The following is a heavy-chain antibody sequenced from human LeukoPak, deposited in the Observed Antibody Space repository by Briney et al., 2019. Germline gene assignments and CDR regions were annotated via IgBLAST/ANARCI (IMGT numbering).Heavy chain of an antibody. Sequence: SETLSLTCTVSGGSISSSSYYWGWIRQPPGKGLEWIGSIYYSGSTYYNPSLKSRVTISVDTSKNQFSLKLSSVTAADTAVYYCARWGKRELLRRSNWFDPWGQGTLVTVSS. CDR2: IYYSGST. CDR3: ARWGKRELLRRSNWFDP. D-gene: IGHD1-26*01. CDR1: GGSISSSSYY. J-gene: IGHJ5*02. V-gene: IGHV4-39*07.